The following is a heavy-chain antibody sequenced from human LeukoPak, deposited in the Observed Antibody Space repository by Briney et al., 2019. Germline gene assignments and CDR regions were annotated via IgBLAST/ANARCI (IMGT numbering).Heavy chain of an antibody. Sequence: GGSLRLSCAASGFTFSNYAMSWVRQAPGKGLEWVSAISSSGGSTYYADSVKGRFTISRDNSKNTLYLQMNSLRAEDTAVYYCAKVGGRYYYYYMDVWGKGTTVTVSS. CDR1: GFTFSNYA. CDR2: ISSSGGST. V-gene: IGHV3-23*01. CDR3: AKVGGRYYYYYMDV. J-gene: IGHJ6*03.